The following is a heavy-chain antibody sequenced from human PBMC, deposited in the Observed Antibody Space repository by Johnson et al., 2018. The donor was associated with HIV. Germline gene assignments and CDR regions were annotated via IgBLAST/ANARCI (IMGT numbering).Heavy chain of an antibody. D-gene: IGHD1-26*01. CDR2: VNWNADTT. Sequence: VQLVESGGGVVRPGESLRLSCAGSGFTFDEYGMSWVRQVAGKGLEWVSGVNWNADTTGYADSVKGRFTISRDTAKKSLYLQMNSMRVEDTALYYCAREGGGSNEDDAFDIWGQGTMVTVSS. V-gene: IGHV3-20*04. CDR3: AREGGGSNEDDAFDI. J-gene: IGHJ3*02. CDR1: GFTFDEYG.